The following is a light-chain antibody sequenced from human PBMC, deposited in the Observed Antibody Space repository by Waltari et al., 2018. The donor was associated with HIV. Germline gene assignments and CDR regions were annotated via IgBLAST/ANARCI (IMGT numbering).Light chain of an antibody. V-gene: IGKV1-39*01. CDR3: QQTYIIPLT. CDR1: QTILTS. Sequence: DIRMTQSPSSLSASTGDRITITCRASQTILTSLNWFQQKPGKAPQLLIYGASTLQRGVSSRFSGRASGSDFTLTISSLQPEDYATYYCQQTYIIPLTFGPGTKV. J-gene: IGKJ3*01. CDR2: GAS.